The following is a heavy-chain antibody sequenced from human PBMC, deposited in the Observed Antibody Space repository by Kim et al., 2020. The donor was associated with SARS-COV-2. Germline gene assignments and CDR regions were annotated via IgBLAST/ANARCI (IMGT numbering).Heavy chain of an antibody. CDR2: ISGSGGST. Sequence: GGSLRLSCAASGFTFSSYAMSWVRQAPGKGLEWVSAISGSGGSTYYADSVKGRFTISRDNSKNTLYLQMNSLRAEDTAVYYCAKEPNYCTNGVCHLRGGRSGYFDYWGQGTLVTVSS. CDR1: GFTFSSYA. J-gene: IGHJ4*02. D-gene: IGHD2-8*01. CDR3: AKEPNYCTNGVCHLRGGRSGYFDY. V-gene: IGHV3-23*01.